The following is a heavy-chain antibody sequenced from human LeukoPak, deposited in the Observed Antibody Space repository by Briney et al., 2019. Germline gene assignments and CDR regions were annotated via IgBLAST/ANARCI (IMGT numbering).Heavy chain of an antibody. J-gene: IGHJ4*02. CDR1: GFTFSSYS. CDR2: ITFSSSII. Sequence: GGSLRLSCAASGFTFSSYSMNWVRQAPGKGLEWVSYITFSSSIIYYADSVKGRFTISRDNAKNSLYLQMNSLRAEDTAVYYCAREHNYYDSRLPFDYWGQGTLVTVSS. CDR3: AREHNYYDSRLPFDY. V-gene: IGHV3-48*04. D-gene: IGHD3-22*01.